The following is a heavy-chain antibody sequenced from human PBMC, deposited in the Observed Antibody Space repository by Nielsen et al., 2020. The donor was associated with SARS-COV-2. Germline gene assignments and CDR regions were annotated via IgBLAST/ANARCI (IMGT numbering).Heavy chain of an antibody. J-gene: IGHJ6*02. V-gene: IGHV3-23*01. D-gene: IGHD3-22*01. CDR3: ARASYGGYYPYYYGMDV. Sequence: WIRQPPGKGLEWVSAISGSGGTTYYADSVKGRFTISRHNSKNTLFLQMNSLRAEDTAVYYCARASYGGYYPYYYGMDVWGQGTTVTVSS. CDR2: ISGSGGTT.